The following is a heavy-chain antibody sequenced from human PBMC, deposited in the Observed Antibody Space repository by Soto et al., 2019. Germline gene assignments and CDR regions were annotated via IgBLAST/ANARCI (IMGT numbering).Heavy chain of an antibody. D-gene: IGHD1-1*01. Sequence: ASVKVSCKASGYTFTSYYMHWVRQAPGQGLEWMGIINPSGGSTSYAQKFQGRVTMTRDTSTSTVYMELSSLRSEDTAVYYCATHHWNATTIDAFDIWGQGTMVTLS. V-gene: IGHV1-46*03. CDR2: INPSGGST. CDR1: GYTFTSYY. J-gene: IGHJ3*02. CDR3: ATHHWNATTIDAFDI.